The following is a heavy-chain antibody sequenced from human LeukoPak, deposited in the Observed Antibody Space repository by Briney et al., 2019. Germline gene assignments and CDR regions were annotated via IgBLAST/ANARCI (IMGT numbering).Heavy chain of an antibody. V-gene: IGHV3-30*18. D-gene: IGHD2-21*01. CDR2: TSYDGTNN. Sequence: GGSLRLSCAASGFTFSSYGMHWVRQAPGKGLEWVAVTSYDGTNNYYADSVKGRFTISRDNSKNTLFLQMNSLKTEDTAVYYCAKDWGDLDNWGQGTLVTVSS. CDR3: AKDWGDLDN. J-gene: IGHJ4*02. CDR1: GFTFSSYG.